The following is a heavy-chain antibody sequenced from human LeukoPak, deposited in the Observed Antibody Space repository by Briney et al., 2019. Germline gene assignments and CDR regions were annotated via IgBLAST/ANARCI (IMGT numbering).Heavy chain of an antibody. Sequence: SETLSLTCTVSGGSISSYYWSWIRQPPGQGLEWIGYIYTSGSTNYNPSLKSRVTISVDTSKNHFSLKLSSVTAADTAVYYCARHGSGSYCSNYYYYYYMDVWGKGTTVTVSS. D-gene: IGHD1-26*01. CDR3: ARHGSGSYCSNYYYYYYMDV. CDR2: IYTSGST. V-gene: IGHV4-4*09. CDR1: GGSISSYY. J-gene: IGHJ6*03.